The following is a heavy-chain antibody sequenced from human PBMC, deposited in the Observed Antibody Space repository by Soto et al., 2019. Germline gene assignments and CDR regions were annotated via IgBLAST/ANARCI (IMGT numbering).Heavy chain of an antibody. V-gene: IGHV3-23*01. CDR3: AKDGFSSSWYGFFDS. CDR1: AFTFSSHA. D-gene: IGHD6-13*01. J-gene: IGHJ4*02. CDR2: ISGSGGST. Sequence: GGSLRLSCAASAFTFSSHAMSWARQAPGKGLEWVSGISGSGGSTHYTDSAKGRFTISRDNSKNTLHLQMNSLRAEDTAVYYCAKDGFSSSWYGFFDSWGQGTLVTVSS.